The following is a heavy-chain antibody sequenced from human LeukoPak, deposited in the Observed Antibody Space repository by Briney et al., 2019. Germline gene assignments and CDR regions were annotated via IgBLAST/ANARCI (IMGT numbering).Heavy chain of an antibody. D-gene: IGHD5-12*01. CDR1: GGSISSYY. Sequence: PSETLSLTCTVSGGSISSYYWSWIRQPPGKGLEWIGYIYYSGSTNYNPSLKSRVTISVDTSKNQFSLKLSSVTAADTAVYYCARKYSGYHPEGYWGQGTLVTVSS. CDR3: ARKYSGYHPEGY. CDR2: IYYSGST. V-gene: IGHV4-59*01. J-gene: IGHJ4*02.